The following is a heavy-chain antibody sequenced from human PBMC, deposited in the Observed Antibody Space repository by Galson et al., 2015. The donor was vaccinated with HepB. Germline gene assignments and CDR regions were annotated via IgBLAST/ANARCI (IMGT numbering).Heavy chain of an antibody. CDR3: ARDLRRLGYCSGGSCHRIDY. V-gene: IGHV1-18*01. CDR2: ISAYNGNT. J-gene: IGHJ4*02. D-gene: IGHD2-15*01. Sequence: SVKVSCKASGYTFTRYGISWVRQAPGQGLEWMGWISAYNGNTNYAQKLQGRVTMTTDTSTSTAYMELRSLRSDDTAVYYCARDLRRLGYCSGGSCHRIDYWGQGTLVTVSS. CDR1: GYTFTRYG.